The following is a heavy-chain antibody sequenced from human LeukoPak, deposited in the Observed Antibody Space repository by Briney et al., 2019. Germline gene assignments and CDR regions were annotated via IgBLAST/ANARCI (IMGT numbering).Heavy chain of an antibody. V-gene: IGHV4-38-2*01. J-gene: IGHJ5*02. CDR2: IYHSRST. Sequence: PSETLSLTCVVSGYSISSGYYWGWIRQPPGKGLEWIGSIYHSRSTYYNPSLKSRVTISVDTSKNQFSLQLSSVTAADTAVYYCARHGIHGSSGRGWFDPWGQGTLVTVSS. CDR3: ARHGIHGSSGRGWFDP. D-gene: IGHD3-22*01. CDR1: GYSISSGYY.